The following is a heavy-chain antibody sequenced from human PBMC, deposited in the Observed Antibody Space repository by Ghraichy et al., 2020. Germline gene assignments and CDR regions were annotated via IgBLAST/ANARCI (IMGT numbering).Heavy chain of an antibody. Sequence: GGSLRLSCAASGFTFSSYAMHWVRQAPGKGLEYVSAISRNGGSTYYANSVKGRFTISRDNSKNTLYLQMGSLRAEDMAVYYCARGLVRYSYGLEDFDYWGQGTLVTVSS. CDR1: GFTFSSYA. D-gene: IGHD5-18*01. J-gene: IGHJ4*02. CDR2: ISRNGGST. V-gene: IGHV3-64*01. CDR3: ARGLVRYSYGLEDFDY.